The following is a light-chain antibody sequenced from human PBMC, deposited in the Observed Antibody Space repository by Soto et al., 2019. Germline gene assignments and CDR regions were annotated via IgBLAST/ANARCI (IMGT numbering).Light chain of an antibody. CDR1: QSVSSN. Sequence: EIVMTQSPGTLSLSPGERATLSCRASQSVSSNLAWHQQKHGQAPRILMYDASTRDTGIPARFRGSGSGTEFTLTISRLQSEDFEVYYCQQYHNWPITFGQGTRLEIK. J-gene: IGKJ5*01. CDR2: DAS. CDR3: QQYHNWPIT. V-gene: IGKV3-15*01.